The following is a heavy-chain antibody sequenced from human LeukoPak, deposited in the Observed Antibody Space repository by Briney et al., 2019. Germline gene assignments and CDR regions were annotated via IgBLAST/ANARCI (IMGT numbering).Heavy chain of an antibody. Sequence: GGSLRLSCAASGFTFSDYYMSWISQAPGKGLEWVSYISSSSSYTNYADSVKGRFTISRDNAKNSLYLQMNSLRAEDTAVYYCTTEGYCSGGSCYSFDYWGQGTLVTVSS. CDR3: TTEGYCSGGSCYSFDY. J-gene: IGHJ4*02. D-gene: IGHD2-15*01. V-gene: IGHV3-11*05. CDR2: ISSSSSYT. CDR1: GFTFSDYY.